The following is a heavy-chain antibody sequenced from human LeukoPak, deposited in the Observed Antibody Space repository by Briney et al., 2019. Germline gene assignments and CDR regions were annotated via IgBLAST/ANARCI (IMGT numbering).Heavy chain of an antibody. CDR1: GYRFTSYW. D-gene: IGHD3-22*01. CDR3: ARLVGNYYDSNQNWFDP. V-gene: IGHV5-51*01. J-gene: IGHJ5*02. CDR2: IYPGDSDT. Sequence: GESLKISCQGSGYRFTSYWIGWVRPMPGKGLAWMGIIYPGDSDTRYSPSFQGQVTISADKSISTAYLQWSSLKASDTAMYYCARLVGNYYDSNQNWFDPWGQGTLVTVSS.